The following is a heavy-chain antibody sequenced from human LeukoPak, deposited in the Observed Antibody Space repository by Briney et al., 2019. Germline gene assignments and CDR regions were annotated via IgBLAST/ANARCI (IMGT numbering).Heavy chain of an antibody. V-gene: IGHV4-38-2*02. D-gene: IGHD1-26*01. CDR3: ATTTIRLGY. CDR2: IYHSGST. Sequence: PSETLSLTCTVSGYSISSGYYWGWIRQPPGKGLEWIGSIYHSGSTYYNPSLKSRVTISVDMSKNLFSLKLSSVTAADTAVYYCATTTIRLGYWGQGTLVTVSS. CDR1: GYSISSGYY. J-gene: IGHJ4*02.